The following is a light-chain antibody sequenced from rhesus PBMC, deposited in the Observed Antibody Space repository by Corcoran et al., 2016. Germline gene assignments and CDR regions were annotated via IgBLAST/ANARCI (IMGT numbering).Light chain of an antibody. CDR3: LQGFDTPYT. Sequence: DIQMTQSPSSLSASVGDRVTITCRSSQGISDYLSWYQQKSGKTPYRLIYGASNLESGVPSRFRGSGAATEFTLTISSLQPENFASYYCLQGFDTPYTFSQGTRVEIK. CDR1: QGISDY. V-gene: IGKV1-36*02. J-gene: IGKJ2*01. CDR2: GAS.